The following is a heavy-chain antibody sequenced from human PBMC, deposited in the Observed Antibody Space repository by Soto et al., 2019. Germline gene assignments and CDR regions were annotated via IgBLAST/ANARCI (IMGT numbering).Heavy chain of an antibody. CDR2: IKSKTDDGTT. CDR1: VFTFSNAW. Sequence: WGSLRISCTFSVFTFSNAWMTSVRQAPGKGLEWVGRIKSKTDDGTTDYAAPVKGRFTISRDDSRNTLYLQMKSLKTEDTAVYYCTTHSSSWAYSYYYGMDVWGQGTTVTVSS. CDR3: TTHSSSWAYSYYYGMDV. D-gene: IGHD2-2*01. J-gene: IGHJ6*01. V-gene: IGHV3-15*01.